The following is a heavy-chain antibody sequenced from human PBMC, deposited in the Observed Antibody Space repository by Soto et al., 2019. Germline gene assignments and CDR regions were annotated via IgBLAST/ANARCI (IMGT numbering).Heavy chain of an antibody. D-gene: IGHD2-15*01. J-gene: IGHJ5*02. CDR1: VGSFSENN. V-gene: IGHV4-34*01. Sequence: SETLSLTCGFYVGSFSENNWNCIRQSPGKGLEWIGEINHRGSVNYNPSLKSRVTISRDTSRNQFSLKLKSVTAADTALYYCAAGGGFILGSMAWLDPGGQGNQVTV. CDR2: INHRGSV. CDR3: AAGGGFILGSMAWLDP.